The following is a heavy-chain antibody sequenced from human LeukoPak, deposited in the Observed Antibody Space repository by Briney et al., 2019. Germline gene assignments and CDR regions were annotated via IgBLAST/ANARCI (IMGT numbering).Heavy chain of an antibody. D-gene: IGHD6-6*01. CDR1: GGSFSGYY. CDR3: AGGRPFDY. V-gene: IGHV4-34*01. Sequence: SETLSLTCAIYGGSFSGYYWSWIRQPPGKGLEWIGEINHSGSTNYNPSLKSRVTISVDTSKNQFSLKLSSVTAAGTAVYYCAGGRPFDYWGQGTLVTVSS. CDR2: INHSGST. J-gene: IGHJ4*02.